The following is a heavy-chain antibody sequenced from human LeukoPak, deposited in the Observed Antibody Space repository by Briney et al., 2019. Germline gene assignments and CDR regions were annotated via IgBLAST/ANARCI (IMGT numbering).Heavy chain of an antibody. D-gene: IGHD5-24*01. V-gene: IGHV1-2*02. CDR1: GYTFTGYY. CDR2: INPNSDDT. J-gene: IGHJ4*02. Sequence: VKVSCKASGYTFTGYYIYWVRQAPGQGLEWMGWINPNSDDTSYAQKFQGRVTMTRDTSVSTAYMELSRLSSDDTAVYYCARQDNDLDYWGQGTLATVSS. CDR3: ARQDNDLDY.